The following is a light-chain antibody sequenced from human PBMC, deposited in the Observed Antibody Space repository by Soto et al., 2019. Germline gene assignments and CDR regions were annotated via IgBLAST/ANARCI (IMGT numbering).Light chain of an antibody. CDR2: GAS. CDR1: QTLAANF. CDR3: HQYVRPGT. Sequence: EIVLTQSPGTLSLSPGETATLSCRASQTLAANFLGWYQQKPGQAPRLLISGASIRAAGIPDRFRGGGSGTDFTLSIRRLEPGDSSRFFDHQYVRPGTFVQGTRVEIK. V-gene: IGKV3-20*01. J-gene: IGKJ1*01.